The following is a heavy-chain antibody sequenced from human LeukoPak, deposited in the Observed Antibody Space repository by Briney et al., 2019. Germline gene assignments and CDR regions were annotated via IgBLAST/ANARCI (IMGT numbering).Heavy chain of an antibody. V-gene: IGHV3-7*01. CDR3: ARGHYQLS. D-gene: IGHD2-2*01. J-gene: IGHJ5*02. CDR1: GFTFSSYW. CDR2: IKEEGSEK. Sequence: GWSLRLSCAVSGFTFSSYWMSWVRQAPGKGLEWVASIKEEGSEKHYVDSVKGRFTISRDNAKNSLYLQMNSLRAEDTAVYYCARGHYQLSWGQGILVTVSS.